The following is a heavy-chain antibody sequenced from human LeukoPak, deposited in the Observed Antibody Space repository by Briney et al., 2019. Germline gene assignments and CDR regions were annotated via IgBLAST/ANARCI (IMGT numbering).Heavy chain of an antibody. CDR3: ATFEGGYFQH. D-gene: IGHD3-16*01. Sequence: PGRSLRLSCAASGFTFSSYAMHWVRQAPGRGLEWVSILYSGGSIYYADSVKGRFTISRDNSKNTLYLQVNNPRAEDTAVYYCATFEGGYFQHWGQGTLVTVSS. CDR1: GFTFSSYA. V-gene: IGHV3-53*01. J-gene: IGHJ1*01. CDR2: LYSGGSI.